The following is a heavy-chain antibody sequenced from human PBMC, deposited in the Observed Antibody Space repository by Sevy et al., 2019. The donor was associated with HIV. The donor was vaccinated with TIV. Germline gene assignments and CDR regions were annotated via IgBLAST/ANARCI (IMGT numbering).Heavy chain of an antibody. V-gene: IGHV4-59*13. J-gene: IGHJ4*02. Sequence: SETLSLTCTLSGASMSGYYWSWIRQPPGKGLEWIGYIYDTGDTNFNPSLKSRVTISQDTSKTQFSLSLSSVNTADTAVYYCVRGRSNFRYWSQGTLVTVSS. CDR2: IYDTGDT. CDR1: GASMSGYY. D-gene: IGHD1-1*01. CDR3: VRGRSNFRY.